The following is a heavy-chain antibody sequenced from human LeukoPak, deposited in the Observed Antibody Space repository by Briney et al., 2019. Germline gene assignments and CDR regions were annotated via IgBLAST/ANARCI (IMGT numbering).Heavy chain of an antibody. J-gene: IGHJ4*02. CDR2: ICHDGGDK. V-gene: IGHV3-33*01. CDR1: GFTFSSFG. Sequence: GESLRLSCAASGFTFSSFGIHWVRQAPGKGLEWVAIICHDGGDKYYVASVKGRFTISRDSSKNTLYLQMNSQRAEDTAVYYCARVPSPGSSTGYWGQGTLVTVSS. CDR3: ARVPSPGSSTGY. D-gene: IGHD3-10*01.